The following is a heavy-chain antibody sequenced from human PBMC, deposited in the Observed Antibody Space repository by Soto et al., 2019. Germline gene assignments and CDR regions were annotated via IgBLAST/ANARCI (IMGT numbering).Heavy chain of an antibody. V-gene: IGHV3-23*01. CDR1: RFTFSSYG. Sequence: PGGSLRLSCAVSRFTFSSYGMNRVRQAPGKGLEWVSSISDDGDSTYYADSVKGRFTISRDNSKNTLYLQMNSLRAEDTAVYYCAKRSGYQEAAYLDYWGQGTLVTVSS. CDR2: ISDDGDST. CDR3: AKRSGYQEAAYLDY. D-gene: IGHD5-12*01. J-gene: IGHJ4*02.